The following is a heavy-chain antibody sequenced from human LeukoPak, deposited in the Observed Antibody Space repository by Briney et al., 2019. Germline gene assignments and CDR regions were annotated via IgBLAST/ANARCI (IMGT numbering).Heavy chain of an antibody. CDR2: IWYDGSNK. J-gene: IGHJ1*01. D-gene: IGHD6-19*01. V-gene: IGHV3-33*01. CDR3: ARGKTPGIAVSKYFQH. Sequence: GGSLRLSCAASGFTFSSYDMHWVRQAPGKGLEWVAVIWYDGSNKYYADSVKGRFTISRDNSKNTLYLQMNSLRAEDTAVYYCARGKTPGIAVSKYFQHWGQGTLVTVSS. CDR1: GFTFSSYD.